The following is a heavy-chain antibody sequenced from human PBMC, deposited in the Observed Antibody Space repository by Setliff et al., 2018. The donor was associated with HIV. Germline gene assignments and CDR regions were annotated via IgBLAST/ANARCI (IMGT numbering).Heavy chain of an antibody. D-gene: IGHD1-26*01. J-gene: IGHJ6*02. Sequence: ASVKVSCKASGYTFTNYFVHWVRQAPGQGLEWMGMINPSGGQRSFAQKFQGRITVATATSTATSTGTVYLQMGSLRAGDMAVYYCATWAFLVNMDVWGQGTTVTVSS. V-gene: IGHV1-46*01. CDR1: GYTFTNYF. CDR3: ATWAFLVNMDV. CDR2: INPSGGQR.